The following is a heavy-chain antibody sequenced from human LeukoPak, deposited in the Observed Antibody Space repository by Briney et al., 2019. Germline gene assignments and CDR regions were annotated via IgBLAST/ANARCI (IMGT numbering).Heavy chain of an antibody. CDR2: IIPIFGTA. J-gene: IGHJ4*02. CDR1: GGTFSSYA. Sequence: EASVKVSCKASGGTFSSYAISWVRQAPGQGLEWMGGIIPIFGTANYAQKFQGRVTITTDESTSTAYMELSSLRSEDTAVYYCARGDSSSSREFDYWGQGTLVTVSS. D-gene: IGHD6-6*01. V-gene: IGHV1-69*05. CDR3: ARGDSSSSREFDY.